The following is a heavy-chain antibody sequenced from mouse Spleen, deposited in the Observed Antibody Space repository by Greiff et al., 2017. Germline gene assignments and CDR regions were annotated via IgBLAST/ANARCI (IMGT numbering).Heavy chain of an antibody. CDR3: ARNLGYGSSWYFDV. CDR1: GYTFTSYW. Sequence: VQLQQPGAELVKPGASVKLSCKASGYTFTSYWMQWVKQRPGQGLEWIGEIDPSDSYTNYNQKFKGKATLTVDTSSSTAYMQLSSLTSEDSAVYYCARNLGYGSSWYFDVWGTGTTVTVSS. J-gene: IGHJ1*03. D-gene: IGHD1-1*01. CDR2: IDPSDSYT. V-gene: IGHV1-50*01.